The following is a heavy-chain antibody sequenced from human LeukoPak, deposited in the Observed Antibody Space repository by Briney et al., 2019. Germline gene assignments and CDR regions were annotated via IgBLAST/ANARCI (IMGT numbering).Heavy chain of an antibody. D-gene: IGHD3-22*01. CDR3: ATDRYYYDSSGPESYFDY. V-gene: IGHV3-15*01. CDR2: IKSKTDGGTT. Sequence: NAGGSLRLSCAASGFTFSSYSMNWVRQAPGKGLEWVGRIKSKTDGGTTDYAAPVKGRFTISRDDSKNTLYLQMNSLKTEDTAVYYCATDRYYYDSSGPESYFDYWGQGTLVTVSS. J-gene: IGHJ4*02. CDR1: GFTFSSYS.